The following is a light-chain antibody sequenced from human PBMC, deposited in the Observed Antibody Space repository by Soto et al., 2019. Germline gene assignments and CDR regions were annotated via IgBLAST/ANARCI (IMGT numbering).Light chain of an antibody. V-gene: IGKV1-5*03. Sequence: DIQMTQSPSTLSASVGDRVTITCRASQSISSWLAWYQQKPGKAPKLLIYKASTLKSGVPSRFSGSGSGTEFNLTISSLQPDDFATYFCQQYSTYWTFGQGTRLEIK. CDR3: QQYSTYWT. J-gene: IGKJ5*01. CDR1: QSISSW. CDR2: KAS.